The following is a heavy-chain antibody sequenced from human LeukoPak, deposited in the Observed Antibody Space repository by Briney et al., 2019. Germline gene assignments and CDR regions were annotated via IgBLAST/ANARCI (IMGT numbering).Heavy chain of an antibody. V-gene: IGHV4-59*08. CDR2: INYSGNT. J-gene: IGHJ4*02. CDR3: ARLNVLNNSVLHHFDR. CDR1: GGSISDYY. Sequence: SETLSLTCTVSGGSISDYYWSWIRQPPGKGLEWIAYINYSGNTDYNPSLKSRVTISVDTSKNHFSLKLNSVTAADTAVYYCARLNVLNNSVLHHFDRWGQGTLVTVSS. D-gene: IGHD1/OR15-1a*01.